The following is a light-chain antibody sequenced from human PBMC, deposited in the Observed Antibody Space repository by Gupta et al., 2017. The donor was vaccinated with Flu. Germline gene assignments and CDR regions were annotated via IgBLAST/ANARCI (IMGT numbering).Light chain of an antibody. V-gene: IGKV2D-29*01. Sequence: VTPGQPAAISCKSSQSLLDSDGKTYLYWYLQKAGQPPQVLIQEVSNRLSGVPDRFSGSGSGTDFTLKISRVEAEDVGVYYCMQSIQRPFTFGGGTKVEIK. CDR2: EVS. J-gene: IGKJ4*01. CDR1: QSLLDSDGKTY. CDR3: MQSIQRPFT.